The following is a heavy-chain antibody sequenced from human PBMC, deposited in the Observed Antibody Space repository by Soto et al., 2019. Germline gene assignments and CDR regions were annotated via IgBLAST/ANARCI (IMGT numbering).Heavy chain of an antibody. CDR3: ARDTGNYDILSGPGDY. V-gene: IGHV1-69*04. J-gene: IGHJ4*02. D-gene: IGHD3-9*01. CDR1: GGTFSSYT. CDR2: IIPILGIT. Sequence: SVKVSCKASGGTFSSYTISWARQAPGQGLEWMGRIIPILGITNYAQKFQGRVTITAGKSTSTAYMELSSLRSEDTAVYYCARDTGNYDILSGPGDYWGQGTLVTVSS.